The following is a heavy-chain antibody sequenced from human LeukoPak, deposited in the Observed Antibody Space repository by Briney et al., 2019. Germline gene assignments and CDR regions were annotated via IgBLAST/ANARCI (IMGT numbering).Heavy chain of an antibody. CDR1: GGSVSSSSYY. V-gene: IGHV4-39*01. Sequence: PSETLSLTCTVSGGSVSSSSYYWGWIRQPPGKGLEWVGCIYNSGSTYYDPSLKSRVTISVDTSKNQVSLKVNSVTAADTAVYYCARGVEDTAMAHYYYYGMDVWGQGTTVTVSS. CDR2: IYNSGST. D-gene: IGHD5-18*01. J-gene: IGHJ6*02. CDR3: ARGVEDTAMAHYYYYGMDV.